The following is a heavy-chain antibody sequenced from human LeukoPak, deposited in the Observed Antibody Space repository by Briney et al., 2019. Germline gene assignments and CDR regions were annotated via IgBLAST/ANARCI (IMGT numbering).Heavy chain of an antibody. D-gene: IGHD1-26*01. CDR2: IRYDGSNK. Sequence: GGSLRLSCAASGFTFSSYGMHWVRQAPGKGLEWVAFIRYDGSNKYYADSVKGRFTISRDNSKNTLYLQMNSLRAEDTAVYYCARADRGSYSFYYFDYWGQGTLVTVSS. CDR1: GFTFSSYG. J-gene: IGHJ4*02. V-gene: IGHV3-30*02. CDR3: ARADRGSYSFYYFDY.